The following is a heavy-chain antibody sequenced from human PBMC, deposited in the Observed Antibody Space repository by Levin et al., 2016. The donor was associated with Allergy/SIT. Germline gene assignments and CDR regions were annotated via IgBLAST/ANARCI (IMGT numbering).Heavy chain of an antibody. Sequence: GESLKISCAASGFAFSNSGMHWVRQAPGKGLEWVAFTSHDGGNNYYADSVNGRFTTSRDNSNNTLYLHMNSLRAEDMALYYCAKDLGGHSYALEYWGQGTLVTVSS. CDR2: TSHDGGNN. D-gene: IGHD5-18*01. J-gene: IGHJ4*02. V-gene: IGHV3-30*18. CDR3: AKDLGGHSYALEY. CDR1: GFAFSNSG.